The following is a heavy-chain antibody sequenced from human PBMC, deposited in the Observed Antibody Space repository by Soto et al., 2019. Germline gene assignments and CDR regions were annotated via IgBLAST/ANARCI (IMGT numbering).Heavy chain of an antibody. Sequence: SVKVSCKASGGTFSSYTISWVRQAPGQGLEWMGRIIPILGIANYAQKFQGRVTITADKSTSTAYMELSSLRSEDTAVYYCARGADYGDAFDIWGQGTLATVSS. CDR2: IIPILGIA. CDR1: GGTFSSYT. CDR3: ARGADYGDAFDI. J-gene: IGHJ3*02. V-gene: IGHV1-69*02. D-gene: IGHD4-17*01.